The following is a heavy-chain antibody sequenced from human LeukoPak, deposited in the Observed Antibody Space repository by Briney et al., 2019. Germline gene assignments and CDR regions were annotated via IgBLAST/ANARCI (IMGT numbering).Heavy chain of an antibody. J-gene: IGHJ3*02. CDR3: VKDQARYCSSTSCYDAFDI. V-gene: IGHV3-64D*06. CDR1: GFTFSSYA. D-gene: IGHD2-2*01. Sequence: GGSLRLSCSASGFTFSSYAMHWVRQAPGKGLEYVSAISSNGGSTYYADSVKGRFTISRDNSKNTLYLQLSSLRAEDTAVYYCVKDQARYCSSTSCYDAFDIWSQGTMVTVSS. CDR2: ISSNGGST.